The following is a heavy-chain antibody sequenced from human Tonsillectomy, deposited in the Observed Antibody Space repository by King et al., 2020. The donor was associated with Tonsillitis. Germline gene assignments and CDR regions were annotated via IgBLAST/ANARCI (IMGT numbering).Heavy chain of an antibody. J-gene: IGHJ3*02. D-gene: IGHD3-16*01. V-gene: IGHV4-4*02. CDR1: GGSITSTNW. Sequence: VQLQESGPGLVKPSGTLSLTCAVSGGSITSTNWWSWVRQPPGKGREGSGEIYHRGSTKYNPSLKRRVTISVDKSKNQFSLKWTSLTAADTAVYYCARDRNMIILTHAFDIWGQGTMVTVSS. CDR3: ARDRNMIILTHAFDI. CDR2: IYHRGST.